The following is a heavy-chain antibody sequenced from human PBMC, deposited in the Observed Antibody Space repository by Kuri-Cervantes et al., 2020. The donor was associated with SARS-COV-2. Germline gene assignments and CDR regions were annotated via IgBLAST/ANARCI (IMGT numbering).Heavy chain of an antibody. CDR2: IYHSGST. Sequence: SATLSLTCAVSGYSISSGYYWGWIRQPPGKGQEWIGSIYHSGSTYYNPSLKSRVTISVDTSKNQFSLKLSSVTAADTAVYYCARSVTKDFWSGFDIWGQGTMVTVSS. V-gene: IGHV4-38-2*01. CDR1: GYSISSGYY. D-gene: IGHD3-3*01. J-gene: IGHJ3*02. CDR3: ARSVTKDFWSGFDI.